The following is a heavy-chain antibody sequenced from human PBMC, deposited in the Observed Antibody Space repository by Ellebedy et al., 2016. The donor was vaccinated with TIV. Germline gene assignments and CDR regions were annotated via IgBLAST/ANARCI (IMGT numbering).Heavy chain of an antibody. CDR2: INHNGKT. CDR3: ARGLTYCGGDCSGYFQH. Sequence: SETLSLTCAVYGGSFSGYYWSWIRHTPGKGLDWIGEINHNGKTNYSPSLKSRVTVSVDTSKNQFSLKLSSVTAADTAVYYCARGLTYCGGDCSGYFQHWGQGTLVTVSS. CDR1: GGSFSGYY. V-gene: IGHV4-34*01. J-gene: IGHJ1*01. D-gene: IGHD2-21*02.